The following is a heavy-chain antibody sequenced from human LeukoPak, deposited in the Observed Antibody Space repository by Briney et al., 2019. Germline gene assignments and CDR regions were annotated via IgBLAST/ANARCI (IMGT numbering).Heavy chain of an antibody. CDR1: GFTFSDYY. CDR2: ISTRGTTI. J-gene: IGHJ4*02. D-gene: IGHD3-3*01. CDR3: ATVQFLEWLPD. V-gene: IGHV3-11*04. Sequence: GGSLRLSCTASGFTFSDYYMSWIRQAPGKGLEWISYISTRGTTIYYADSVKGRFTISGDNANNSLFLQMNSLRAEDTAFYYCATVQFLEWLPDWGQGTLVTVSP.